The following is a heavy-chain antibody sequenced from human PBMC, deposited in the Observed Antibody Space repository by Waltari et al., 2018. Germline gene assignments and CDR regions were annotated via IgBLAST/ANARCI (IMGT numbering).Heavy chain of an antibody. J-gene: IGHJ3*02. D-gene: IGHD6-13*01. V-gene: IGHV4-39*01. CDR2: IYYSGST. CDR3: ARHGPYSSSWTLGAFDI. Sequence: TVSGGSISSSSSYWGWIRQPPGKGLEWIGSIYYSGSTYYNPSLKSRVTISVDTSKNQFSLKLSSVTAADTAVYYCARHGPYSSSWTLGAFDIWGQGTMVT. CDR1: GGSISSSSSY.